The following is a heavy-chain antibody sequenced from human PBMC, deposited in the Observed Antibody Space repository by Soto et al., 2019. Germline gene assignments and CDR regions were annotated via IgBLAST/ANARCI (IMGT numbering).Heavy chain of an antibody. CDR2: IKSKTDGGTT. CDR1: GFTFSNAW. V-gene: IGHV3-15*07. CDR3: TTGPKKGVGATIDY. D-gene: IGHD1-26*01. J-gene: IGHJ4*02. Sequence: EVQLVESGGGLVKPGGSLRLSCAASGFTFSNAWMNWVRQAPGKGLEWVGRIKSKTDGGTTDYAAPVKGRFTISRDDSKNTLYLQMNSLKTEDTAVYYCTTGPKKGVGATIDYWGQGTLVTVSS.